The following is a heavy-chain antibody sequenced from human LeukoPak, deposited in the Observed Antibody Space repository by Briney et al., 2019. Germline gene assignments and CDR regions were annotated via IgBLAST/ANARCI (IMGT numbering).Heavy chain of an antibody. J-gene: IGHJ4*02. CDR1: GFTFDDYD. CDR3: ARVHWNEYFDY. D-gene: IGHD1-1*01. V-gene: IGHV3-20*04. CDR2: INWNGGST. Sequence: PGGSLRLSCAASGFTFDDYDMSWVRQAPGKGLEWVSTINWNGGSTGYADSVKGRFTISRDNAKNSLYLQMNSLRAEDTAVYYCARVHWNEYFDYWGQGTLVTVSS.